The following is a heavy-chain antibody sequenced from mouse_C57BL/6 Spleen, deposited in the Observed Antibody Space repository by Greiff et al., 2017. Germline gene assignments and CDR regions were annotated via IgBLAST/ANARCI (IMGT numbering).Heavy chain of an antibody. D-gene: IGHD3-2*02. Sequence: QVQLKQSGAELARPGASVKMSCKASGYTFTSYTMHWVKQRPGQGLEWIGYINPSSGYTKYNQKFKDKATLPADKSSSTAYMQLSSLTSEDSAVYYCARTGSSGSWFAYWGQGTLVTVSA. V-gene: IGHV1-4*01. CDR2: INPSSGYT. CDR1: GYTFTSYT. J-gene: IGHJ3*01. CDR3: ARTGSSGSWFAY.